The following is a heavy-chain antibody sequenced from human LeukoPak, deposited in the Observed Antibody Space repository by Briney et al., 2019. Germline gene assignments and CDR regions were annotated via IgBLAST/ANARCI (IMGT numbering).Heavy chain of an antibody. Sequence: GESLKISCKGSGYSFTSYWIGWVRQMPGKGLEWMGIIYPGDSNTRYSPSFQGPVNISADKSISTAYLQWSSLKASDTAMYYCARHRVSLSDAFDIWGQGTMVTVSS. J-gene: IGHJ3*02. D-gene: IGHD6-13*01. CDR2: IYPGDSNT. CDR3: ARHRVSLSDAFDI. V-gene: IGHV5-51*01. CDR1: GYSFTSYW.